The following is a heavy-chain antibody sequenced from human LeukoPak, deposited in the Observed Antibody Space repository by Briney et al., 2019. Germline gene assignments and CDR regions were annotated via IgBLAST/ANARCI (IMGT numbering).Heavy chain of an antibody. V-gene: IGHV1-46*01. J-gene: IGHJ5*02. Sequence: ASVKVSCKASGYTFTSYYMHWVRQAPGQGLEWMGIINPSGGSRSYAQKFQGRVTMTRDTSTSTVYMELSSLRSEDTAVYYCARRAGIFGRSNLNWFDPWGQGTLVTVSS. CDR2: INPSGGSR. D-gene: IGHD3-3*01. CDR1: GYTFTSYY. CDR3: ARRAGIFGRSNLNWFDP.